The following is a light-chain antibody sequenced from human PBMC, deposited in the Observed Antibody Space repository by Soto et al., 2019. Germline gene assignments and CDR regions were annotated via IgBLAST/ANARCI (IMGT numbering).Light chain of an antibody. CDR1: QSVSSSY. V-gene: IGKV3-20*01. J-gene: IGKJ2*01. CDR2: GAS. Sequence: EIVLTQSPGTLSLSPGERATLSCRASQSVSSSYLAWYQQKPGQAPRLLIYGASSRATGIPGRFSGSGSGTDFTLTISRLEPEDFATYYCQQTHSFPYTFGQGTKLEIK. CDR3: QQTHSFPYT.